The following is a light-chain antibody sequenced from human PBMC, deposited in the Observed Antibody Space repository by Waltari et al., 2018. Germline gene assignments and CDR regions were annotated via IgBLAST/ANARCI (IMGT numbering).Light chain of an antibody. V-gene: IGLV3-1*01. Sequence: SYELTQPPSVSVSPGQTASITCSGDKLGDQYACWYQQKPGQSPVLVIYQDTKRPSGIPERFSGSNSGNTATLTISGTQAMDEADYYCQAWDSSTPYVFGPGTKVTVL. CDR1: KLGDQY. J-gene: IGLJ1*01. CDR2: QDT. CDR3: QAWDSSTPYV.